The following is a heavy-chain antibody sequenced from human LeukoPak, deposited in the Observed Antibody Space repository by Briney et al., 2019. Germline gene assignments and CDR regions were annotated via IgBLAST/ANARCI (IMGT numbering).Heavy chain of an antibody. V-gene: IGHV4-61*02. Sequence: SETLSLTCTVSGGSLSSGGYYWTWIRQPAGKGLEWIGRIYSSGSTNYNPSLKSRVTISIDTSKNQFSLKLSSVTAADTAVYYCARQGLAAPLYYYYYMDVWGKGTTVTVSS. CDR1: GGSLSSGGYY. J-gene: IGHJ6*03. D-gene: IGHD6-13*01. CDR2: IYSSGST. CDR3: ARQGLAAPLYYYYYMDV.